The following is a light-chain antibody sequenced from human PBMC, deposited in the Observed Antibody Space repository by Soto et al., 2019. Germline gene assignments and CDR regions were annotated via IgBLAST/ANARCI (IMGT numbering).Light chain of an antibody. Sequence: DIQMTQSPSTLSASVGDRVTITCRASQSISSWLAWYQQKPGEAPKLLIYNASRLASGVPSRFSGSGSGTEFTLTISSLQPDDVATYYCQQYNSYPFTFGPGTKVDIK. CDR3: QQYNSYPFT. CDR1: QSISSW. V-gene: IGKV1-5*03. CDR2: NAS. J-gene: IGKJ3*01.